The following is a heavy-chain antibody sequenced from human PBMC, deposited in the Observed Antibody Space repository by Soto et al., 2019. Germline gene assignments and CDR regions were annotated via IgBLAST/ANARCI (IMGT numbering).Heavy chain of an antibody. CDR1: GFTFSNYA. CDR3: ARVQGDYGDNLLSY. J-gene: IGHJ4*02. CDR2: VSHDGTNT. D-gene: IGHD4-17*01. Sequence: QVRLMESGGGVVQPGRSLRLSCAASGFTFSNYAMHWVRQAPGQGLVWVADVSHDGTNTYYADSVKGRFTVSRDNSKNTLFLQMNILRPEDTAVYFCARVQGDYGDNLLSYWGQGTLVTVSS. V-gene: IGHV3-30*03.